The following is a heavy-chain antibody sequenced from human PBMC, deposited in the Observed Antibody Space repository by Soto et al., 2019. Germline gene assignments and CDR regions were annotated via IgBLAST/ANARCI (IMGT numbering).Heavy chain of an antibody. CDR1: GFRFDDYN. V-gene: IGHV3-43*01. CDR2: ISWNGANT. Sequence: GGSLRLSCAASGFRFDDYNMHWVRQAPGKGLEWVSFISWNGANTFYADSVKGRFTISRDSSKKSVSLQINSLRSEDTALYYWARETLLYDYPLDVWAQGTTVTVSS. CDR3: ARETLLYDYPLDV. J-gene: IGHJ6*02. D-gene: IGHD3-16*01.